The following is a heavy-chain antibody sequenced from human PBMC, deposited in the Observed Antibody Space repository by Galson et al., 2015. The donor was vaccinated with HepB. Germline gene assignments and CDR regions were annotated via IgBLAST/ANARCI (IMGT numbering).Heavy chain of an antibody. CDR1: GFTFTAHW. Sequence: SLRLSCAASGFTFTAHWMNWVRRAPGKGLEWVANIKQDGSETHYVQSVKGRFTISRDNAKNSVFLEMNSLRAEDTAVYYCARGNYGGDWGQGTLVTVSS. D-gene: IGHD4-23*01. V-gene: IGHV3-7*03. J-gene: IGHJ4*02. CDR2: IKQDGSET. CDR3: ARGNYGGD.